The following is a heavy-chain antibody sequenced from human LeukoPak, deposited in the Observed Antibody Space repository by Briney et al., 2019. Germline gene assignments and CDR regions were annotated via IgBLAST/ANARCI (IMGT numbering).Heavy chain of an antibody. CDR2: ISAYNGNT. CDR3: ARDHSSTSCYRCNSNWFDP. V-gene: IGHV1-18*01. Sequence: ASVKVSCKASGYTFTSYGISWVRQAPGQGLEWMGWISAYNGNTNYAQKLQGRVTMTTDTSTSTAYMELRSLRSDDAAVYYCARDHSSTSCYRCNSNWFDPWGQGTLVTVSS. J-gene: IGHJ5*02. D-gene: IGHD2-2*02. CDR1: GYTFTSYG.